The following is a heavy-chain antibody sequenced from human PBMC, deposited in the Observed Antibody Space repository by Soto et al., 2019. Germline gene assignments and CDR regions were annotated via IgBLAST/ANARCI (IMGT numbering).Heavy chain of an antibody. J-gene: IGHJ2*01. V-gene: IGHV3-30-3*01. CDR2: ISYDGSNK. Sequence: QVQLVESGGGVVQPGRSLRLSCAASGFTFSSYAMHWVRQAPGKGLEWVAVISYDGSNKYYADPVKGRFTISRDNSKNTLYLQMNSLRAEDTAVYYCARGDWYFDLWGRGTLVTVSS. CDR1: GFTFSSYA. CDR3: ARGDWYFDL.